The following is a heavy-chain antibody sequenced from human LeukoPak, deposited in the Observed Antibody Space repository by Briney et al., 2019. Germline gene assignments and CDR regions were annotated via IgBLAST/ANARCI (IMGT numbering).Heavy chain of an antibody. J-gene: IGHJ4*01. CDR1: GYNFPRYC. CDR2: IYPGDSDT. D-gene: IGHD3-9*01. CDR3: ASFLVLRDILTGYFPYCLDH. Sequence: GDPLKVFLKGFGYNFPRYCNGRVRQMPGKGLEWMGIIYPGDSDTRYSPSFQGQVTISADKSISTAYLEWSSLKASDTGMYYCASFLVLRDILTGYFPYCLDHWGQGTLVTVSS. V-gene: IGHV5-51*01.